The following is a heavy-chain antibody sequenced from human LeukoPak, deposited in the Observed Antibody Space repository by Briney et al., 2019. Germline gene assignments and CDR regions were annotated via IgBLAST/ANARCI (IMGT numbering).Heavy chain of an antibody. CDR2: IYTSGST. V-gene: IGHV4-61*02. J-gene: IGHJ5*02. CDR3: ARGGDIVVVPAAINWFDP. Sequence: SQTLSLTCTVSGAPISTGIYYWNWIRQPAGKGLEWIGRIYTSGSTYYSPSLKSRVTISLDTSRNQFSLKLSSVTAADTAFYFCARGGDIVVVPAAINWFDPWGQGTLVTVSS. CDR1: GAPISTGIYY. D-gene: IGHD2-2*02.